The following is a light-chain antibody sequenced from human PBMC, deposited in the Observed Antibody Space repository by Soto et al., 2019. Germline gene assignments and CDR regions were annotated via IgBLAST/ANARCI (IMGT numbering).Light chain of an antibody. Sequence: EIVLTQSPATLSLSPGERATLSCRASQSVSSYLAWYQRKPGQAPRLLIYDASNRATGIPARFSGSGSGTDCTLTINSLEPEDFAVYYCQQRSNWPPITFGQGTRLEIK. J-gene: IGKJ5*01. V-gene: IGKV3-11*01. CDR3: QQRSNWPPIT. CDR2: DAS. CDR1: QSVSSY.